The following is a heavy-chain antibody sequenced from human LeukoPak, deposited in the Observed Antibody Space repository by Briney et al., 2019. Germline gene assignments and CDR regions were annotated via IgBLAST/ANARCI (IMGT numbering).Heavy chain of an antibody. CDR2: LYRGGST. CDR1: GFIVSSNY. D-gene: IGHD2-15*01. Sequence: GGSLRLSCAASGFIVSSNYMSWVRQAPGKGLEWVSTLYRGGSTYYADSVKGRFTISRDTSKNTLHLQMNSLRAEDTAVYFCARILGGGDGMDVWGQGTTVTVSS. V-gene: IGHV3-53*01. J-gene: IGHJ6*02. CDR3: ARILGGGDGMDV.